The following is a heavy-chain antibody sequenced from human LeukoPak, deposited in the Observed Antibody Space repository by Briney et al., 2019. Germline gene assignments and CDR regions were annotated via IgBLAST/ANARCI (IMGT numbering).Heavy chain of an antibody. J-gene: IGHJ4*02. Sequence: VASVKISCKVSGYTFIDYYMHWVQQAPGKGLEWMGLVDPEDGETIYAEKFQGRVTITADTSTDTAYMELSSLRSEDTAVYYCATFSGRYSGYWGQGTLVTVSS. V-gene: IGHV1-69-2*01. CDR1: GYTFIDYY. CDR2: VDPEDGET. D-gene: IGHD3-10*01. CDR3: ATFSGRYSGY.